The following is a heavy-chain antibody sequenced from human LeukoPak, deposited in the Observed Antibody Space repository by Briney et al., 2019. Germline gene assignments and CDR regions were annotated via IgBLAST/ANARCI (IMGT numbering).Heavy chain of an antibody. D-gene: IGHD3-22*01. J-gene: IGHJ4*02. CDR1: GGSISSSSYY. CDR2: IYYSGST. Sequence: SETLSLTCTVSGGSISSSSYYWSWIRQPPGKGLEWIGYIYYSGSTNYNPSLKSRVTISVDTSKNQFSLKLSSVTAADTAVYYCARQSLQGSGYLPFDYWGQGTLVTVSS. V-gene: IGHV4-61*05. CDR3: ARQSLQGSGYLPFDY.